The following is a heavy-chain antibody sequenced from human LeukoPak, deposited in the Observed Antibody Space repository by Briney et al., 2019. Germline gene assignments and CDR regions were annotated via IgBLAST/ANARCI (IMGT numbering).Heavy chain of an antibody. CDR1: GFTFSSYW. J-gene: IGHJ5*02. CDR2: IKQDGSEK. V-gene: IGHV3-7*05. D-gene: IGHD4-17*01. CDR3: ARESFYGDYEENWFDP. Sequence: GGSLRLSCAASGFTFSSYWMSWVRQAPGKGLEWVANIKQDGSEKYHVDSVKGRFTISRDNAKNSVYLQMNSLRVEDTAVYYCARESFYGDYEENWFDPWGQGTLVTVSS.